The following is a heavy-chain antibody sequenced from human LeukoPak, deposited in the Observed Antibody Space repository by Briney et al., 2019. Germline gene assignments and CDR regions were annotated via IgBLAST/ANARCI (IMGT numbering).Heavy chain of an antibody. CDR3: ARDDGSGSYWTEDAFDI. V-gene: IGHV3-74*01. CDR1: GFTFSSYW. CDR2: INSDGSST. D-gene: IGHD3-10*01. J-gene: IGHJ3*02. Sequence: GGSLRLSCAASGFTFSSYWMHWVRQAPGKGLVWVSRINSDGSSTSYADSVKGRFTISRDNAKNTLYLQMNSLRAEDTAVYYCARDDGSGSYWTEDAFDIWGQGTMVTVSS.